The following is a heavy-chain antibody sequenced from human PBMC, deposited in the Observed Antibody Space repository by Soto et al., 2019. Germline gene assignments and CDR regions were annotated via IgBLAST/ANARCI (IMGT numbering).Heavy chain of an antibody. CDR1: GFTFSSYA. CDR2: ISGSGVST. J-gene: IGHJ4*02. CDR3: AKEPRGNLNYGDYD. V-gene: IGHV3-23*01. D-gene: IGHD4-17*01. Sequence: GGSLRLSCAASGFTFSSYAMSWVRQAPGKGLEWVSAISGSGVSTYYADSVKGRFTISRDNSKNTLYLQMNSLRAEDTAVYYCAKEPRGNLNYGDYDWGQGTLVTVSS.